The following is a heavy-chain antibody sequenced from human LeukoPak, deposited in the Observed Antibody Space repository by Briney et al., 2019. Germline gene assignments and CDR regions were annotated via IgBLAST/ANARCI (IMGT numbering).Heavy chain of an antibody. D-gene: IGHD4-17*01. Sequence: GGSLRLSCAASGFNFSTYGMTWVRQAPGKGLEWVSGINWNGGSTGYADSVKGRFTISRDNAKNSLYLQMNSLRAEDTALYYCARERKLYGDYGDFDYWGQGTLVTVSS. J-gene: IGHJ4*02. CDR1: GFNFSTYG. CDR2: INWNGGST. V-gene: IGHV3-20*04. CDR3: ARERKLYGDYGDFDY.